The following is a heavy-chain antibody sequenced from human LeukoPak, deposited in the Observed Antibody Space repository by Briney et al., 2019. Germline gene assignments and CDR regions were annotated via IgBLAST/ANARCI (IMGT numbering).Heavy chain of an antibody. Sequence: SETLSLTCAVSGGSISSSNWWSWVRQPPGKGLEWIGSIYYSGSTYYNPSLRSRVTISIDTSKSQFSLKLNSVTAADTAVYYCAREGRVDYYYYYMDVWGKGTTVTVSS. V-gene: IGHV4-4*02. CDR2: IYYSGST. CDR1: GGSISSSNW. J-gene: IGHJ6*03. CDR3: AREGRVDYYYYYMDV.